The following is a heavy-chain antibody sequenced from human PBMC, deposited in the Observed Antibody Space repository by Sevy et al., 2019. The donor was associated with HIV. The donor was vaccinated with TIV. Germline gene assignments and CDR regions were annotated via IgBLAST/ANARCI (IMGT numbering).Heavy chain of an antibody. CDR1: GFNFSHYG. D-gene: IGHD3-22*01. V-gene: IGHV3-33*03. J-gene: IGHJ4*01. CDR2: IWYDGINK. Sequence: GGSLRLSCVTSGFNFSHYGIHWVRQSPGKGMEWVAIIWYDGINKFYADSMKGRFTISRDNAKNSVFLQMNSLRAEDTAVYFCATSRRDYYNYYFDYWGHGTLVTVSS. CDR3: ATSRRDYYNYYFDY.